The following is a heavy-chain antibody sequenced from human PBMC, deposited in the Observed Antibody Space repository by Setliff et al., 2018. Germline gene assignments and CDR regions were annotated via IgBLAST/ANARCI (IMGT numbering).Heavy chain of an antibody. CDR3: AREQWLDPPGYYYMDV. CDR1: GGSFSGYY. V-gene: IGHV4-59*10. D-gene: IGHD6-19*01. CDR2: IYTSGST. Sequence: NPSETLSLTCAVYGGSFSGYYWSWIRQPPGKRLEWIGRIYTSGSTNYNPSLKSRVTMSVDTSKNQFSLKLNSVTAADMAVYYCAREQWLDPPGYYYMDVWAKGTTVTVSS. J-gene: IGHJ6*03.